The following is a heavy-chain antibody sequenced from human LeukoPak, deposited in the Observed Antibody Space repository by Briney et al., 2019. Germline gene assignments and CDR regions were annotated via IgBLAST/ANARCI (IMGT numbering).Heavy chain of an antibody. V-gene: IGHV4-39*07. Sequence: SDTLSLTCTVSGDSVSTTIYYWGWIRQPPGRELECIGSIYYSGSTYYNPSLNSRATILVDTSRNEFSLKLSSVTAADTAVYYCARIYPIIGYCSSTSCPASFDIWGQGTMVTVPS. D-gene: IGHD2-2*01. J-gene: IGHJ3*02. CDR3: ARIYPIIGYCSSTSCPASFDI. CDR1: GDSVSTTIYY. CDR2: IYYSGST.